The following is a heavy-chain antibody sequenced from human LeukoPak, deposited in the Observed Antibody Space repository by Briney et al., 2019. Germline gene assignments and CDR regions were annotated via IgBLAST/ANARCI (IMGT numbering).Heavy chain of an antibody. Sequence: VASVNVSCKASGYTFTSYAMHWVRQAPGQRLEWMGWINAGNGNTKYSQKFQGRVTITRDTSASTAYMELSSLRSEDTAVYYCARERIVVVPAARPDGVYYYYYGMDVWGKGTTVTVSS. CDR3: ARERIVVVPAARPDGVYYYYYGMDV. V-gene: IGHV1-3*01. CDR1: GYTFTSYA. CDR2: INAGNGNT. J-gene: IGHJ6*04. D-gene: IGHD2-2*01.